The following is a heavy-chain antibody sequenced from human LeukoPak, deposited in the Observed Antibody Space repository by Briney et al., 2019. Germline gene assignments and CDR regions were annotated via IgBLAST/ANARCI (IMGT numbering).Heavy chain of an antibody. CDR3: ARDYQLLLLWDCFDP. V-gene: IGHV1-18*01. CDR1: GYSFNTYG. J-gene: IGHJ5*02. D-gene: IGHD2-2*01. Sequence: GASVTVSFKASGYSFNTYGISWVRQAPGQGLEWMGWVSADNGETNYAQKFQGRVTMTRDTSTSTAYMELRSLRSDDTAVYYCARDYQLLLLWDCFDPWGQGTLVSVSS. CDR2: VSADNGET.